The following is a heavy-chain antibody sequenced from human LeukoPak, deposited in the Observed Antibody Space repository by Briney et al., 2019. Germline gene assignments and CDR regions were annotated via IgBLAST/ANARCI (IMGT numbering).Heavy chain of an antibody. D-gene: IGHD6-19*01. Sequence: SETLSLTCAGFGASITRYYWTWIRQPPGKGLEWIGYIYHTGNIKYNPSLNSRVTISIGTSKTQFSLKLSSVTAAATAVYYCARFGSGWWYNDYWGQGTLVTVSS. V-gene: IGHV4-59*01. J-gene: IGHJ4*02. CDR2: IYHTGNI. CDR3: ARFGSGWWYNDY. CDR1: GASITRYY.